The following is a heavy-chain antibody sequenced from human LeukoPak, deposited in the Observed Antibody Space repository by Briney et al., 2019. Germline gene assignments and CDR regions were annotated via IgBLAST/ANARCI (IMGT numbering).Heavy chain of an antibody. CDR1: GYTFTSYG. CDR2: ISAYNGNT. V-gene: IGHV1-18*04. D-gene: IGHD2-2*01. CDR3: ARDRRNVVVPAVAFDY. Sequence: ASVKVSCKAPGYTFTSYGISWVRQAPGQGLEWMGWISAYNGNTNYAQKLQGRVTMTTDTSTSTAYMELRSLRSDDTAVYYCARDRRNVVVPAVAFDYWGQGTLVTVSS. J-gene: IGHJ4*02.